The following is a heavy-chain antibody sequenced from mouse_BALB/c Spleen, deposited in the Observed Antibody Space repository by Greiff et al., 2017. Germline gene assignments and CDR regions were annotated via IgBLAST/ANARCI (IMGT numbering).Heavy chain of an antibody. Sequence: QVQLQQSGAELVKPGASVKLSCKASGYTFTSYYMYWVKQRPGQGLEWIGEINPSNGGTNFNEKFKSKATLTVDKSSSTAYMQLSSLTSEDSAVYYCTRSELGDHYYAMDYWGQGTSVTVSS. J-gene: IGHJ4*01. V-gene: IGHV1S81*02. CDR2: INPSNGGT. CDR3: TRSELGDHYYAMDY. CDR1: GYTFTSYY. D-gene: IGHD4-1*01.